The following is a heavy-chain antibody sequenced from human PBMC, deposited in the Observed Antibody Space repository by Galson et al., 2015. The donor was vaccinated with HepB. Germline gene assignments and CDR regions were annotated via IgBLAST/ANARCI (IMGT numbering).Heavy chain of an antibody. Sequence: SLRLSCAASGFTFSSYAMHWVRQAPGKGLEWVAVISYDGSNKYYADSVKGRFTISRGNSKNTLYLQMNSLRAEDTAVYYCARGYSSSWYRREVIGYWGQGTLVTVSS. V-gene: IGHV3-30*04. J-gene: IGHJ4*02. CDR1: GFTFSSYA. CDR3: ARGYSSSWYRREVIGY. CDR2: ISYDGSNK. D-gene: IGHD6-13*01.